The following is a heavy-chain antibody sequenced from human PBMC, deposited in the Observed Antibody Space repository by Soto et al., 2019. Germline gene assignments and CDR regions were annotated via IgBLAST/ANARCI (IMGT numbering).Heavy chain of an antibody. Sequence: EVQLVESGGGLVQPGRSLRLSCTAAGFTLGDYAVSWISQAPGKGLEWVGFIRSKAYGGTTEYAASVKGRFTISRDDSKSIAYLQMNILKTEDTAVYYCTRDLRYCSSSTCYAPDYWGQGTLVTVSS. CDR1: GFTLGDYA. D-gene: IGHD2-2*01. CDR2: IRSKAYGGTT. CDR3: TRDLRYCSSSTCYAPDY. V-gene: IGHV3-49*03. J-gene: IGHJ4*02.